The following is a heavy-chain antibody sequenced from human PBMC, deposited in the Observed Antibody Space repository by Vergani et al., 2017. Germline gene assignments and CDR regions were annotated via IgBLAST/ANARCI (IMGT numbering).Heavy chain of an antibody. J-gene: IGHJ4*02. CDR1: GFTFSSYA. CDR2: ISYDGSNK. V-gene: IGHV3-30*01. Sequence: QVQLVESGGGVVQPGRSLRLSCAASGFTFSSYAMHWVRQAPGKGLEWVAVISYDGSNKYYADSVKGRFTISRDNSKNTLYLQMNSLRAEDTAVYYCARDRLPAVVTPETGMDYWGQGTLVTVSS. D-gene: IGHD4-23*01. CDR3: ARDRLPAVVTPETGMDY.